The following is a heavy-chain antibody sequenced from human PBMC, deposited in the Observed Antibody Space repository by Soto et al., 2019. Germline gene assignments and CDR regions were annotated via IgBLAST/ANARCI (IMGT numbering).Heavy chain of an antibody. D-gene: IGHD3-3*01. CDR2: ISTYNGDT. CDR1: GYPFTTYG. J-gene: IGHJ4*02. Sequence: QVQLAQSGAEVKKPGASVKVSCKASGYPFTTYGISWVRQAPGQGLEWMGWISTYNGDTEYPQSLQGRVTMTRDTSTATAYMEWRSLRSDNTAVYYCARVMTTFGVVSKGPDHWGQGTLVTVSS. CDR3: ARVMTTFGVVSKGPDH. V-gene: IGHV1-18*04.